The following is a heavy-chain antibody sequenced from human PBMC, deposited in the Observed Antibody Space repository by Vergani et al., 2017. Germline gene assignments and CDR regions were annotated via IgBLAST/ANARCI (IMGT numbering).Heavy chain of an antibody. Sequence: QVQLAESGGGRVQPGRSLRLSCAASGFSFSSHAIHWVRQAPGKGLEWVAVISNEGSTKYYADSVKGRFTISRDNSKNTLDLQMNSLITQDTAVYYCAKEGAGTSGSLQYDYHKDVWGKGTTVTVS. CDR2: ISNEGSTK. J-gene: IGHJ6*03. CDR1: GFSFSSHA. V-gene: IGHV3-30*18. CDR3: AKEGAGTSGSLQYDYHKDV. D-gene: IGHD3-10*01.